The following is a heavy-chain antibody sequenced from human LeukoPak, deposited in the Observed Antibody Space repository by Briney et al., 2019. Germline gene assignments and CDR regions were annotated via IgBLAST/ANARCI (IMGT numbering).Heavy chain of an antibody. CDR2: IKKDGSEK. CDR3: ARDLSGVTGCTYGRGIDY. D-gene: IGHD5-18*01. V-gene: IGHV3-7*01. CDR1: GFTFSSYW. Sequence: GGSLRLSCAASGFTFSSYWMSWVRQAPGKGLEWVANIKKDGSEKYYVDSVKGRFTISRDNAKTSLYLQMNSLRAEDTAVYYCARDLSGVTGCTYGRGIDYWGQGTLVTVSS. J-gene: IGHJ4*02.